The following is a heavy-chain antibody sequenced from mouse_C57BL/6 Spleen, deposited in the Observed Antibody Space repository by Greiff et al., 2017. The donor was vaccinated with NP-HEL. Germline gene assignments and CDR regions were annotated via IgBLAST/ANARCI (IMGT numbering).Heavy chain of an antibody. V-gene: IGHV1-63*01. CDR1: GYTFTNYW. J-gene: IGHJ1*03. CDR3: ARDGIRGYFDV. D-gene: IGHD2-3*01. Sequence: QVHVKQSGAELVRPGTSVKMSCKASGYTFTNYWIGWAKQRPGHGLEWIGDIYPGGGYTNYNEKFKGKATLTADKSSSTAYMQFSSLTSEDSAIYYCARDGIRGYFDVWGTGTTVTVSS. CDR2: IYPGGGYT.